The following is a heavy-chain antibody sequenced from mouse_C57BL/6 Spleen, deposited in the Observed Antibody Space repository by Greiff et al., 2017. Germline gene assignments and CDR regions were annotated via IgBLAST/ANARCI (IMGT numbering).Heavy chain of an antibody. CDR2: IDPSDSYT. CDR1: GYTFTSYW. D-gene: IGHD1-2*01. Sequence: QVQLQQPGAELVMPGASVKLSCKASGYTFTSYWMHWVKQRPGQGLEWIGEIDPSDSYTNYNQKFKGKSTLTVDKSSSTAYMQLSSLTSEDSAVYYCARSFTTADYWGQGTSVTVSS. V-gene: IGHV1-69*01. J-gene: IGHJ4*01. CDR3: ARSFTTADY.